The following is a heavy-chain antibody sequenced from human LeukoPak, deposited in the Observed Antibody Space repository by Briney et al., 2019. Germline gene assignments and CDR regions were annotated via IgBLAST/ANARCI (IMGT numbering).Heavy chain of an antibody. Sequence: PGGSLRLSCAASGFTFDEFAMHWVRQAPGKGLEWVAFVSGGGGRTDYADSVKGRFTISRDNSKNSLYLQMNSLTAEDTAFYFCARDRMGRAPTYFHHWGQGTLVTVSA. J-gene: IGHJ1*01. CDR2: VSGGGGRT. V-gene: IGHV3-43*02. D-gene: IGHD2-15*01. CDR1: GFTFDEFA. CDR3: ARDRMGRAPTYFHH.